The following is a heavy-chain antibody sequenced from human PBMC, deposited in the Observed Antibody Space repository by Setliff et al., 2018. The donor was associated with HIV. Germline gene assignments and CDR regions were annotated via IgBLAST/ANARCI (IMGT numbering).Heavy chain of an antibody. D-gene: IGHD1-1*01. CDR2: IYYTGST. J-gene: IGHJ3*02. CDR3: AREDGSNSHDTFGI. CDR1: GGSISNDY. Sequence: PSETLSLTCTVSGGSISNDYWHWIRQSPGRGLEWIGYIYYTGSTNYNPSLKSRVAMSVDSSNHQFSLKLTSVTPADTAIYYCAREDGSNSHDTFGIWGQGILVTVSS. V-gene: IGHV4-59*01.